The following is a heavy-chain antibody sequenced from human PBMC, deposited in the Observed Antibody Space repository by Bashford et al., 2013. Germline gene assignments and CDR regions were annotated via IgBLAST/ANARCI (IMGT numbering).Heavy chain of an antibody. Sequence: SETLSLTCTVSGGSISTYYWSWIRQPPGKGLEWIGYIYFTGSTNYNPSLKSRVTISVDTSKNRFSLKLSSLTAADTAVYYCARRGPSDCWGQGTLVTVSS. J-gene: IGHJ1*01. CDR2: IYFTGST. CDR1: GGSISTYY. V-gene: IGHV4-59*01. CDR3: ARRGPSDC. D-gene: IGHD2-21*02.